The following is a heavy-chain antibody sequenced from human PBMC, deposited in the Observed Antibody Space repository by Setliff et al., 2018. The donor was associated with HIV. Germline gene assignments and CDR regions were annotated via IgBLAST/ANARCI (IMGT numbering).Heavy chain of an antibody. D-gene: IGHD3-3*01. V-gene: IGHV1-8*02. CDR1: GYTFTSYD. CDR2: MMPSSGNT. CDR3: TRSVLQFFGVVVDFDF. Sequence: AASVKVSCKASGYTFTSYDINWVRQATGQGLEWMGWMMPSSGNTGYAQKFQGRVTMTRNTSISTAYMELSSLRSEDTAVYYCTRSVLQFFGVVVDFDFWGQGTLVTVSS. J-gene: IGHJ4*02.